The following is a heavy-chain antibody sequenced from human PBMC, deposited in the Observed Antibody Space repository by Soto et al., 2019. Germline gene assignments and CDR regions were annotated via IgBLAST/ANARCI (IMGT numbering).Heavy chain of an antibody. CDR2: MSPNSGNT. CDR1: GYTFTSLD. CDR3: ARGVNAGVDY. J-gene: IGHJ4*02. V-gene: IGHV1-8*01. D-gene: IGHD7-27*01. Sequence: QVQLVQSGAEVKKPGASVKVSCTASGYTFTSLDINWVREASGQGFEWMGWMSPNSGNTGYAQKFQDRVTMTRDTSTNTAYMELSSLRSEDTAIYYCARGVNAGVDYWGQGTLVNVSS.